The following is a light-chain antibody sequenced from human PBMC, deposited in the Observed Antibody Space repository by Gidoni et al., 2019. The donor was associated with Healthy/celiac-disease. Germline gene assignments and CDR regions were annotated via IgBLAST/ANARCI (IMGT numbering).Light chain of an antibody. CDR2: LGS. CDR3: MQATNSSPLT. Sequence: DIVMTQSPLSLPVTPGEPASISCRSSQSLLHSNGYNYLDWYLQKPGQSPQLLIYLGSNRASGVPDRFSGSGSGTDFTLKISRVEAEDVGVYYCMQATNSSPLTFXXXTKVEIK. V-gene: IGKV2-28*01. CDR1: QSLLHSNGYNY. J-gene: IGKJ1*01.